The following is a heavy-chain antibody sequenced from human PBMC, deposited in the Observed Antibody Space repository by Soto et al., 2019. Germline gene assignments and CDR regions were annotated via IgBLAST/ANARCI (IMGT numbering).Heavy chain of an antibody. Sequence: QVQLVESGGGLVNPGGSLRLSCAASGFTFSDYYMNWIRQAPGKGLEWVSYISSGAGTIYYADSVKGRFTISRDNAKNSLYLQMNSLRADDTAVYYCASQIFGRGGAFDIWGQGTMVTVSP. J-gene: IGHJ3*02. V-gene: IGHV3-11*01. CDR2: ISSGAGTI. D-gene: IGHD3-10*01. CDR3: ASQIFGRGGAFDI. CDR1: GFTFSDYY.